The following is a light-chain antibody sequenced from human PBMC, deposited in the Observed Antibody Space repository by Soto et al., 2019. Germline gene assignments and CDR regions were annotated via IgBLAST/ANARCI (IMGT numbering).Light chain of an antibody. CDR3: QQYTNFPFT. CDR1: QSISAW. CDR2: KTS. J-gene: IGKJ3*01. V-gene: IGKV1-5*03. Sequence: DIQMTQSPSTLSASVGDRVTITCRASQSISAWLAWYQRKPGKPPKLLIYKTSNLESGVPSRFSGSGSGTEFTPTSSSLQPDDFATYCCQQYTNFPFTFGPGTKVDIK.